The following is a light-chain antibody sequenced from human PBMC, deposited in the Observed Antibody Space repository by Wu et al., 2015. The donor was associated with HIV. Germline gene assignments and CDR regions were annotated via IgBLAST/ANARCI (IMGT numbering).Light chain of an antibody. V-gene: IGKV3-15*01. CDR3: QQYNNWPPYT. CDR1: QSISNN. J-gene: IGKJ2*01. CDR2: DAS. Sequence: EIVMTQSPGTLSVSPGERATLSCRASQSISNNLAWYQQKPGQAPRLLIYDASTRATGIPARFSGSESGTEFTLTISSMKSEDFAVYYCQQYNNWPPYTFGQGTKLEIK.